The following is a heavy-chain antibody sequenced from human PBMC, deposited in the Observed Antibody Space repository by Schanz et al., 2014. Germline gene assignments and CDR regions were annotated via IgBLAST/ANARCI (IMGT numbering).Heavy chain of an antibody. CDR1: GFDFNSYS. Sequence: EVQLVESGGGLVQPGGSLRLSCEASGFDFNSYSMNWVRQVPGKGLEWLSYIATSSSTRHYADSVKGRVTVFRDNSKRTLYLEINDPRAEDTAVYYCAKDSCSSTTCYGYGMDVWGQGSTVTVSS. CDR3: AKDSCSSTTCYGYGMDV. CDR2: IATSSSTR. D-gene: IGHD2-2*01. V-gene: IGHV3-48*01. J-gene: IGHJ6*02.